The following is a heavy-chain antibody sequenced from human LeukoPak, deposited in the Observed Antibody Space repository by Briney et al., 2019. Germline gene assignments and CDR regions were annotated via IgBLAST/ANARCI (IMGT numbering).Heavy chain of an antibody. CDR3: ASCTAVAGAYFDY. CDR2: ISATGTTK. D-gene: IGHD6-19*01. V-gene: IGHV3-48*03. CDR1: GFTFSSYE. Sequence: GGSLRLSCAASGFTFSSYEMNWVRQSPGKGLEWLSYISATGTTKYYADSVKGRFTISRDNAKSSLYLQMNSLGAEDTAVYYCASCTAVAGAYFDYWGQGTLVTVSS. J-gene: IGHJ4*02.